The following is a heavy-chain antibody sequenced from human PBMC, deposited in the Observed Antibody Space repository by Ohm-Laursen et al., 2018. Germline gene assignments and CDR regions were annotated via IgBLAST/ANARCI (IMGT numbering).Heavy chain of an antibody. CDR3: ARDISTVIVGVAFDVFDI. Sequence: SLRLSCSASGFTFSIYSMNWVRQAPGKGLEWISYISSSSSTIYYADSVKGRFTISRDNANNFLYLQMNSLRAEDTAVYYCARDISTVIVGVAFDVFDIWGQGTMVTVSS. CDR1: GFTFSIYS. J-gene: IGHJ3*02. D-gene: IGHD1-26*01. CDR2: ISSSSSTI. V-gene: IGHV3-48*04.